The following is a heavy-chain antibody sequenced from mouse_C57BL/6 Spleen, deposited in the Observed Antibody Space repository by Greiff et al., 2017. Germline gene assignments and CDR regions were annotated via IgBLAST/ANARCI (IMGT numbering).Heavy chain of an antibody. Sequence: QVQLKESGPELVKPGASVKISCKASGYAFSSSWMNWVKQRSGKGLEWIGRIYPGDGDTNYNGKFKGKATLTADKSSSTAYMQLSSLASEDSAVYFCARYGSYFDYWGQGTTRTVSS. CDR1: GYAFSSSW. D-gene: IGHD1-1*01. CDR3: ARYGSYFDY. J-gene: IGHJ2*01. CDR2: IYPGDGDT. V-gene: IGHV1-82*01.